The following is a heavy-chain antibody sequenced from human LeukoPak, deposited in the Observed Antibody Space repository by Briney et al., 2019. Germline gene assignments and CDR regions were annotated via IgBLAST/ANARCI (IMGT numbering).Heavy chain of an antibody. V-gene: IGHV3-23*01. J-gene: IGHJ5*02. CDR1: KFTFSSYA. D-gene: IGHD1-26*01. CDR3: AKGRWELLMNWFDP. Sequence: PGGSLRLSCAASKFTFSSYAMSWVRQAPGKGLEWVSTISGSGGSTYYADSVKGRFTISRDNSKNTLYLQMNSLRAEDTAVYFCAKGRWELLMNWFDPWGQGTLVTVSS. CDR2: ISGSGGST.